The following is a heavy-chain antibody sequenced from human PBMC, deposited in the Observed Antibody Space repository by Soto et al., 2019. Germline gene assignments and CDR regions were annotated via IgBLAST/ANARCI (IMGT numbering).Heavy chain of an antibody. J-gene: IGHJ4*02. CDR2: IVVGSGNT. V-gene: IGHV1-58*01. D-gene: IGHD3-22*01. CDR3: AADPHYFDSIGYYAY. CDR1: GFTFTSSA. Sequence: ASVKVSCKASGFTFTSSAVQWVRQARGQRLEWIGWIVVGSGNTNYAQKFQERVTITRDMSTSTAYMELSSLRSEDTAVYYCAADPHYFDSIGYYAYWGQGTLVTVSS.